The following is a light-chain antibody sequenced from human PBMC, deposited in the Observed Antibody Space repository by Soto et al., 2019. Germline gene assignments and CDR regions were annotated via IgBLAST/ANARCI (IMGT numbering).Light chain of an antibody. CDR1: QSISSE. CDR3: QQYNYSPPNT. Sequence: TQSPATLSVSPGEGATLSCRASQSISSELAWYQQEPGQAPTLLSHHTSSRATGIPARFSGSRSGTDFPLTISSLQSEDAAVYCCQQYNYSPPNTFGGGTKVDIK. CDR2: HTS. V-gene: IGKV3-15*01. J-gene: IGKJ4*01.